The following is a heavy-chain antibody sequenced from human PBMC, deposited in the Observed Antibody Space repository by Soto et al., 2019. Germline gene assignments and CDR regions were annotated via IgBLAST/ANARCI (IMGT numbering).Heavy chain of an antibody. Sequence: QVQLVQSGAEVKKPGASVKVSCKASGYTFTSYDINWVRQATGQGLEWIGWMSPKTGNTGYAQKFQGRVTMTSNPPISTDYMELSSLTSEDTAVYYCARGPPDWGFDYWGQGTLVPVSS. CDR1: GYTFTSYD. CDR3: ARGPPDWGFDY. D-gene: IGHD7-27*01. CDR2: MSPKTGNT. J-gene: IGHJ4*02. V-gene: IGHV1-8*01.